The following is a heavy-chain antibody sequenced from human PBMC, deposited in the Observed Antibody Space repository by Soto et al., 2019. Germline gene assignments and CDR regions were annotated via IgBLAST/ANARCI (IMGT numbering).Heavy chain of an antibody. CDR2: ISYSGST. Sequence: SETLSLTCTVSDGSISSYYWSWIRQPPGKGLECIGYISYSGSTKYNPSLKNRVTILRDTSKNQFSLKLSSVTAADTAVYYCARVSSGWADYYYGMDVWGQGTTVTVS. CDR1: DGSISSYY. J-gene: IGHJ6*02. V-gene: IGHV4-59*01. CDR3: ARVSSGWADYYYGMDV. D-gene: IGHD6-19*01.